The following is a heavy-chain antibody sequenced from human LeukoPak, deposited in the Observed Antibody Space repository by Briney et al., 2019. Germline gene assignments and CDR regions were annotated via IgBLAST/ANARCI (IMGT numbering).Heavy chain of an antibody. CDR2: ISGSGGST. J-gene: IGHJ3*02. CDR3: AKGYYYGSGSSLGAFDI. D-gene: IGHD3-10*01. CDR1: GFTFSSYG. V-gene: IGHV3-23*01. Sequence: GGSLRLSCAASGFTFSSYGMSWVRQAPGKGLEWVSAISGSGGSTYYADSVKGRFTISRDNSQNMLYLQMNSLRAEDTAVYYCAKGYYYGSGSSLGAFDIWGQGTMVTVSS.